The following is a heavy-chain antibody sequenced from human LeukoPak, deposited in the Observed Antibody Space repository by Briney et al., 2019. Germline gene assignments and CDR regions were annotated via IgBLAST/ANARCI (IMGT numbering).Heavy chain of an antibody. CDR2: IYTSGST. J-gene: IGHJ4*02. CDR1: GGAISSGSYY. Sequence: PSETLSLTCTVSGGAISSGSYYWSWIRQPAGKGLESIGRIYTSGSTNYNPSLKSRVTISVDTSKNQFSLKLSSVTAADTAVYYCARVFEGYCSGGSCYYFDYWGQGTLVTVSS. D-gene: IGHD2-15*01. CDR3: ARVFEGYCSGGSCYYFDY. V-gene: IGHV4-61*02.